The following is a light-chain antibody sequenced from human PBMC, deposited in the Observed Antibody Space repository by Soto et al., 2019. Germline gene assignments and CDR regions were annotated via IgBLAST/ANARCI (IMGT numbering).Light chain of an antibody. CDR3: QQRSNWPPIP. Sequence: DIVLTQPPVPLSLSPGARATLSRRASQSVRSSFLAWYQQKPGQAPRLLFYGASNRATGIPDRFSGSGSGTDFTLTISRLEPEDFAVYYCQQRSNWPPIPFGQGTRLAI. J-gene: IGKJ5*01. CDR1: QSVRSSF. CDR2: GAS. V-gene: IGKV3D-20*02.